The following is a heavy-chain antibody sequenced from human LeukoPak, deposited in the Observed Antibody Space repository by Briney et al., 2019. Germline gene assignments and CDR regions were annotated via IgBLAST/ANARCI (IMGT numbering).Heavy chain of an antibody. D-gene: IGHD6-19*01. Sequence: SGTLSLTCAVSGGSISSSNWWSWVRQPPGKGLEWIGEIYHSGSTNYNPSLKSRVTISVDTSKNQFSLKLSSVTAADTAVYYCATQIAVAGTGFDYWGQGTLVTVSS. J-gene: IGHJ4*02. CDR2: IYHSGST. V-gene: IGHV4-4*02. CDR1: GGSISSSNW. CDR3: ATQIAVAGTGFDY.